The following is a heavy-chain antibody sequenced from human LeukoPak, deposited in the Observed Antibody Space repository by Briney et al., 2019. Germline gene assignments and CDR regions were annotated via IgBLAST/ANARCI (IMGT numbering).Heavy chain of an antibody. Sequence: GGSLRLSCAASGFTFSSYAMSWVCQAPGKELEWVSAISGSGGSTYYADSVKGRFTISRDNSRNTVYPQMDSLRAEDTAVYYCAKDADFNPPVGFDYWGQGTLVTVSS. CDR2: ISGSGGST. CDR1: GFTFSSYA. J-gene: IGHJ4*02. CDR3: AKDADFNPPVGFDY. D-gene: IGHD3-3*01. V-gene: IGHV3-23*01.